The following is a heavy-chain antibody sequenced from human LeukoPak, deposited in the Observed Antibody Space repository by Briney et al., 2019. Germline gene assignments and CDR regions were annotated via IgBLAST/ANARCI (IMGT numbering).Heavy chain of an antibody. CDR2: ISSSSSYT. Sequence: PGGSLRLSCAASGFTFSDYYMSWIRQAPGKGLEWVSYISSSSSYTNYADSVKGRFTISRDNSKNTLYLQMDSLRAEDTALYYCAKVNGDYPQTPHFDNWGQGTLVTVSS. D-gene: IGHD4-17*01. CDR1: GFTFSDYY. J-gene: IGHJ4*02. V-gene: IGHV3-11*05. CDR3: AKVNGDYPQTPHFDN.